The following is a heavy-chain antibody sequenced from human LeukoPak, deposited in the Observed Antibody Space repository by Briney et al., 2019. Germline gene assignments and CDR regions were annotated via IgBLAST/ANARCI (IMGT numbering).Heavy chain of an antibody. CDR1: VYSFTGYY. J-gene: IGHJ3*02. CDR3: ARERIVVVTLSDAVDI. CDR2: INPNSGGT. V-gene: IGHV1-2*02. Sequence: ASVKVSCKASVYSFTGYYIHWARQAPGQGLDWMGWINPNSGGTKYAQNFQGRVTVTRDTSISTAYMELSSLTSDDTAVYYCARERIVVVTLSDAVDIWGQGTMVTVSS. D-gene: IGHD2-21*02.